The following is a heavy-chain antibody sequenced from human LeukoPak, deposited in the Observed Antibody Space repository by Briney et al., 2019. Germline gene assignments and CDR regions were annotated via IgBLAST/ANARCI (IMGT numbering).Heavy chain of an antibody. CDR1: GFSFGSYG. CDR2: ISHEGSNK. V-gene: IGHV3-30*03. Sequence: GGSLRLSCAASGFSFGSYGIHWVRQAPGKGLEWVAVISHEGSNKYHSDSVRGRFTISRDNSKNMVYLQMNSLRVEDTAVYYCARTREQWQVLDYWGQGTLVTVSS. CDR3: ARTREQWQVLDY. J-gene: IGHJ4*02. D-gene: IGHD6-19*01.